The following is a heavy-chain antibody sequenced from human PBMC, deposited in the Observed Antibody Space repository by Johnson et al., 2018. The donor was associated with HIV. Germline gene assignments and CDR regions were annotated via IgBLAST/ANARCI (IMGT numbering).Heavy chain of an antibody. V-gene: IGHV3-66*01. CDR1: GFTFDDYG. D-gene: IGHD5-24*01. CDR2: IYSGGST. J-gene: IGHJ3*02. CDR3: ARFGEMATIRAFDI. Sequence: EVQLVESGGGVVRPGGSLRLSCAASGFTFDDYGMSWVRQVPGKGLEWVSVIYSGGSTYYEDSVKGRYTISRDNSKNTLYPKMNSLRAEDTAVYYCARFGEMATIRAFDIWGQGTMVTVSS.